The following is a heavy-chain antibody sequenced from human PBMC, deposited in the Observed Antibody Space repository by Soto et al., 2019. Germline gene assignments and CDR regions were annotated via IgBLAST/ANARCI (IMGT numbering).Heavy chain of an antibody. CDR3: ARQAGRYYYYGMDV. CDR1: GGSISSYY. D-gene: IGHD1-26*01. Sequence: PSETLSLTCTVSGGSISSYYWSWIRQPPGKGLEWIGYIYYSGSTNYDPSLKSRVTISVDTSKNQFSLKLSSVTAADTAVYYCARQAGRYYYYGMDVWGQGTTVTVS. J-gene: IGHJ6*02. V-gene: IGHV4-59*08. CDR2: IYYSGST.